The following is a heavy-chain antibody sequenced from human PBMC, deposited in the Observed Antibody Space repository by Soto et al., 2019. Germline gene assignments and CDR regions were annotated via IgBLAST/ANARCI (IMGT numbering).Heavy chain of an antibody. D-gene: IGHD2-15*01. Sequence: SETLSLTWTVSCRSISSVNYCWSWIRQPPGKGLEWIGYIYYSGSTYYNPSLRSRVTISVDTSKNQFSLKLSSVTAADTAVYYCARYGSGECNRGSCYSPFDYWGQGTLVTVSS. CDR3: ARYGSGECNRGSCYSPFDY. CDR1: CRSISSVNYC. J-gene: IGHJ4*02. V-gene: IGHV4-30-4*01. CDR2: IYYSGST.